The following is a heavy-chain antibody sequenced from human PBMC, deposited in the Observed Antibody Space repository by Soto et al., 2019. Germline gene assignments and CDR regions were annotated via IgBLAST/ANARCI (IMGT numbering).Heavy chain of an antibody. CDR2: IYYSGST. Sequence: PSETLSLTCTVSGGSISSSSYYWGWIRQPPGKGLEWIGSIYYSGSTYYNPSLKSRVTISVDTSKNQFSLKLSSVTAADTAVYYCARQVGYYDSTGDFDYWGQGTLVTVS. D-gene: IGHD3-22*01. V-gene: IGHV4-39*01. CDR3: ARQVGYYDSTGDFDY. J-gene: IGHJ4*02. CDR1: GGSISSSSYY.